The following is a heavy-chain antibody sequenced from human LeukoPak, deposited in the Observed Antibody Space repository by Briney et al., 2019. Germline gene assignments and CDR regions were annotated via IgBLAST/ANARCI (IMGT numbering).Heavy chain of an antibody. CDR2: IYYSGST. CDR1: GGSISSYY. D-gene: IGHD3-3*01. J-gene: IGHJ5*02. CDR3: ARGYYDFWSGYYTVCFDP. V-gene: IGHV4-59*12. Sequence: KTSETLSLTRTVSGGSISSYYWSWIRQPPGKGLEWIGYIYYSGSTNYNPSLKSRVTISVDTSKNQFSLKLSSVTAADTAVYYCARGYYDFWSGYYTVCFDPWGQGTLVTVSS.